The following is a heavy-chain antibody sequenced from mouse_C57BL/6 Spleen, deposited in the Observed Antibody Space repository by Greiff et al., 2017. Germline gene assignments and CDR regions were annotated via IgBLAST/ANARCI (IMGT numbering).Heavy chain of an antibody. CDR1: GYTFTSYW. CDR3: AKRGYYGSSYRAY. V-gene: IGHV1-55*01. CDR2: IYPGSGST. D-gene: IGHD1-1*01. J-gene: IGHJ3*01. Sequence: VQLQESGAELVKPGASVKMSCKASGYTFTSYWITWVKQRPGQGLEWIGDIYPGSGSTNYNEKFKSKATLTVDTSSSTAYMQLSSLTSEDSAVYYCAKRGYYGSSYRAYWGQGTLVTVSA.